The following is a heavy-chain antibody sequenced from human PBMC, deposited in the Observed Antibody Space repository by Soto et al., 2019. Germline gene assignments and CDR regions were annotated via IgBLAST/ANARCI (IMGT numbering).Heavy chain of an antibody. V-gene: IGHV3-7*01. CDR2: IKQDGSAK. Sequence: DVQLVESGGGLVQPGGSLRLSCAASGFTFSSHWMSWVRQAPGKGLEWVANIKQDGSAKYYVDSVKGRFTISRDNAKNSLSLQMNSLRAQGTAVYYCTRERLDSWGQGTLVIVSS. CDR1: GFTFSSHW. J-gene: IGHJ5*01. CDR3: TRERLDS.